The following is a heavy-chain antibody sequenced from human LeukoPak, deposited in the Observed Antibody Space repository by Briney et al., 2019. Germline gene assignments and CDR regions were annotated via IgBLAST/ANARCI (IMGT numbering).Heavy chain of an antibody. CDR2: INWNGGST. V-gene: IGHV3-20*04. D-gene: IGHD3-22*01. Sequence: GGSLRLSCAAPGFTFDDYGIGWVRQAPGKGLEWVSGINWNGGSTGYAASVKGRFTISRDSAKNCLYLQMNSLRAEDTALYYCARGYYYDSSGYYYGHAYWGQGTWSPSPQ. CDR1: GFTFDDYG. CDR3: ARGYYYDSSGYYYGHAY. J-gene: IGHJ4*02.